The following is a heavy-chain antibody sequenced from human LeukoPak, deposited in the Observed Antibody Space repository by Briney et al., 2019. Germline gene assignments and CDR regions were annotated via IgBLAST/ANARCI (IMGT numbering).Heavy chain of an antibody. CDR3: AKTTAVGPDGIDY. CDR2: IRYDGSNK. J-gene: IGHJ4*02. V-gene: IGHV3-30*02. Sequence: GGSLRLSCAASGFTFSSYGMHWVRQAAGTGLEGVAFIRYDGSNKYYADSVKGRFTISRDNSKNTVYLQMNSLTADDTAVYYCAKTTAVGPDGIDYWGQGTPVTVSS. CDR1: GFTFSSYG. D-gene: IGHD2-21*02.